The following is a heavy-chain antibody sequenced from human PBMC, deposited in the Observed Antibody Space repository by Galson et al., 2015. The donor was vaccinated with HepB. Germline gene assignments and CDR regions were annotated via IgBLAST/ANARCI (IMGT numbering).Heavy chain of an antibody. D-gene: IGHD5/OR15-5a*01. V-gene: IGHV3-23*01. Sequence: SLRLSCAASGFTFSSYAMSWVRQAPGKGLEWVSTISTTGGTTYLADSVKGRFTISRDNSKNTLYLQMNSLRAEDTAVYYCAKSVVSTNYFNYWGQGTLVTVSS. CDR2: ISTTGGTT. CDR1: GFTFSSYA. CDR3: AKSVVSTNYFNY. J-gene: IGHJ4*02.